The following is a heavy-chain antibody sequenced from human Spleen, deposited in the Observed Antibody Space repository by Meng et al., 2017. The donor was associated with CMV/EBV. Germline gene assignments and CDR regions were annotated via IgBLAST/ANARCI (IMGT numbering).Heavy chain of an antibody. Sequence: ASEHTFTSYYTHWVRQAPGQGLEWIVWIIPIYGTTNYAQKFQSRVTITTDESTGTAYMELSSLRSEDAAFYYCARSCNGNTCPFDFWGQGPLVTVSS. V-gene: IGHV1-69*05. CDR2: IIPIYGTT. CDR3: ARSCNGNTCPFDF. CDR1: EHTFTSYY. D-gene: IGHD2/OR15-2a*01. J-gene: IGHJ4*02.